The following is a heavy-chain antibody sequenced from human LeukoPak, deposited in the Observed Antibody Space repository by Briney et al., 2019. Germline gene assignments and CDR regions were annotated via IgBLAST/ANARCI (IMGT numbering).Heavy chain of an antibody. CDR3: ARHYYDGSGYYYPVDY. CDR1: GGSISSSSHY. V-gene: IGHV4-39*01. D-gene: IGHD3-22*01. J-gene: IGHJ4*02. Sequence: PSETLSLTCTVSGGSISSSSHYWGWIRQPPGKGLEWIGSIYYSGSTYYNPSLKSRVTISVDTSKNQFSLKLSSVTAADTAVYYCARHYYDGSGYYYPVDYWGQGTLVTVSS. CDR2: IYYSGST.